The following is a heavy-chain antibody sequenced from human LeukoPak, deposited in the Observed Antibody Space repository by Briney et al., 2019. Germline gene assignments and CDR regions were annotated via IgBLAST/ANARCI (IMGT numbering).Heavy chain of an antibody. CDR3: ARGPYCSGGSCYDY. CDR2: ISSSSSYI. J-gene: IGHJ4*02. V-gene: IGHV3-21*01. Sequence: GGSLRLSCAASGFTFSSYSMNWVRQAPGKGLEWVSSISSSSSYIYYADSVKGRFTISRDNAKNSLYLQMSSLRAEDTAVYYCARGPYCSGGSCYDYWGQGTLVTVSS. CDR1: GFTFSSYS. D-gene: IGHD2-15*01.